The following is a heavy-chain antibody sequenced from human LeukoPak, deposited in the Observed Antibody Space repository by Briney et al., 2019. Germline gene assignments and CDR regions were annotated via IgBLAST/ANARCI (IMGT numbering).Heavy chain of an antibody. J-gene: IGHJ4*02. V-gene: IGHV4-59*01. CDR2: IHYSGTT. D-gene: IGHD6-19*01. Sequence: PSETLSLTCTVSGDSNSSYYWSWIRQRPGKGLEYIGYIHYSGTTIYNPSLKSRVTISVDTSKNQFSLKLSSVTAADTAVYYCARDSSGWYGHWGQGTLVTVSS. CDR3: ARDSSGWYGH. CDR1: GDSNSSYY.